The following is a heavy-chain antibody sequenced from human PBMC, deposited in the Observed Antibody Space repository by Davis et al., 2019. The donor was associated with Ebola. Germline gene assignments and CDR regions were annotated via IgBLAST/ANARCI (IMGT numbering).Heavy chain of an antibody. J-gene: IGHJ4*02. Sequence: GESLKISCAASGFTFGNYAMNWVRQAPGKGLELVSIITGDGSDTMYADSVKGRFTISRDSSKNTLYLQMNSLRVDDTAVYYCAKGSGSGSYPGRTVDHWGQGTLVTVSS. D-gene: IGHD3-10*01. V-gene: IGHV3-23*01. CDR3: AKGSGSGSYPGRTVDH. CDR2: ITGDGSDT. CDR1: GFTFGNYA.